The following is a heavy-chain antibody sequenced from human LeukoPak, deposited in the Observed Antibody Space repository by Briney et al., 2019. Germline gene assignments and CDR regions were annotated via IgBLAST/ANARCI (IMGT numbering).Heavy chain of an antibody. CDR2: IYYSGST. CDR1: GGSISSYY. Sequence: NPSETLSPTCTVSGGSISSYYWSWIRQPPGKGLEWIGYIYYSGSTDYNPSLKSRVTISVDTSRNQFSLKLSSVTAADTAVYYCARAGSMFGVVVFDYWGQGTLVTVSS. J-gene: IGHJ4*02. D-gene: IGHD3-3*01. CDR3: ARAGSMFGVVVFDY. V-gene: IGHV4-59*01.